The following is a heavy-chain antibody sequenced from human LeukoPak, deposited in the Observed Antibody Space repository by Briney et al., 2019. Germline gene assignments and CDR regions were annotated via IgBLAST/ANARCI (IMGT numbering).Heavy chain of an antibody. D-gene: IGHD6-6*01. J-gene: IGHJ4*02. CDR1: GFTFSNAW. V-gene: IGHV3-15*01. CDR2: IKSKTDGGTT. Sequence: GGSLRLSCAASGFTFSNAWMSWVRQAPGKGLEWVGRIKSKTDGGTTDYAAPVKGRFTISRDDSKNTLYLQMNSLKNEDTDVYYCTTDPQYSRGNDYWGQGTLVTVSS. CDR3: TTDPQYSRGNDY.